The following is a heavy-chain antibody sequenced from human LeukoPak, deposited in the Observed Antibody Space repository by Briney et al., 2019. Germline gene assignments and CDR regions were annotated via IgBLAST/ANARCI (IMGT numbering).Heavy chain of an antibody. V-gene: IGHV1-2*02. CDR2: INPNSGGT. CDR1: GYTFTGYY. CDR3: ARFYYDSSGYYFWPYYFDY. Sequence: ASVKVSCKASGYTFTGYYMHWVRQAPGQGLEWMGWINPNSGGTNYAQKFQGRVTMTRDTSISTAYMELSRLRSDDTAVYYCARFYYDSSGYYFWPYYFDYWGQGTLVTVSP. D-gene: IGHD3-22*01. J-gene: IGHJ4*02.